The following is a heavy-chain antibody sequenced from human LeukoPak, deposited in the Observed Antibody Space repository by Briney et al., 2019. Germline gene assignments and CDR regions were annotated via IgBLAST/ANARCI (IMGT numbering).Heavy chain of an antibody. CDR2: IKQDGSEK. CDR1: GFTFSSYW. J-gene: IGHJ4*02. D-gene: IGHD6-19*01. CDR3: AGGGVSSGCPTFDY. V-gene: IGHV3-7*03. Sequence: GGSLRLSCAASGFTFSSYWMSWVRQAPGKGLEWVANIKQDGSEKYYVDSVKGRFTISRDNAKNSLYLQMNSLRAEDTAVYYCAGGGVSSGCPTFDYWGQGTLVTVSS.